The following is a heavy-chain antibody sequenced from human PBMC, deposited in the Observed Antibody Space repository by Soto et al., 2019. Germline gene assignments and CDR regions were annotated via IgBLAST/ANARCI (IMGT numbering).Heavy chain of an antibody. CDR1: GFTLSDYY. V-gene: IGHV3-11*01. CDR2: ISSNTKMI. CDR3: AGSGPIPAYDSSGYRKYGFSV. J-gene: IGHJ3*01. Sequence: WGSLRLSCVAPGFTLSDYYMTWIRQAPGRGLEWVAYISSNTKMIFYPDSVKGRFTISRDNAKNALFLEMSGLRVEDTATYYCAGSGPIPAYDSSGYRKYGFSVWGQGTKVTVSS. D-gene: IGHD3-22*01.